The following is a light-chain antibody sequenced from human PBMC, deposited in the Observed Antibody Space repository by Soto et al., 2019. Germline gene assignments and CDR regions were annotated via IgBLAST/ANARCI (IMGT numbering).Light chain of an antibody. Sequence: QSVLTQPACVSLSPGQSITISCTGTSSDVGGYNYVSWYQQHPDKAPKLIICEVINRPSGVSNRFSGSKSGNTASLTISGLQAEDEADYYCSSYTSRDTLVFGTGTKVTVL. V-gene: IGLV2-14*01. CDR1: SSDVGGYNY. CDR3: SSYTSRDTLV. J-gene: IGLJ1*01. CDR2: EVI.